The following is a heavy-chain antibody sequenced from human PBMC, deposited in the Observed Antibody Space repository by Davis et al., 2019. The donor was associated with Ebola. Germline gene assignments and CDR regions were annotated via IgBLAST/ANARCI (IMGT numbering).Heavy chain of an antibody. V-gene: IGHV1-24*01. CDR1: GHSLTELS. J-gene: IGHJ4*02. D-gene: IGHD3-22*01. Sequence: AASVKVSCKVSGHSLTELSIHWVRQALGKGLEWMGTFDPEDGETTYSQKFQGRVTMTEDTSTDTAYMELSSLRSDDTAVYYCAREPNDRDYFDHWGQGTLVTVSS. CDR3: AREPNDRDYFDH. CDR2: FDPEDGET.